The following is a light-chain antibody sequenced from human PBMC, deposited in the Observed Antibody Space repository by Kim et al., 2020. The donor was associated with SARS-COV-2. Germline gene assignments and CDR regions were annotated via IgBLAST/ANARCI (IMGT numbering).Light chain of an antibody. CDR2: GAS. J-gene: IGKJ2*01. Sequence: IVLTQSPGTLSLSPGERTTLSCRASQSVISSSLAWYQQKPGQAPRLLIYGASSRATGVPDRFSGGGSGTDFTLTISSLEPEDIAVYFCQQYGRPPLTFGEGTKLEI. CDR3: QQYGRPPLT. V-gene: IGKV3-20*01. CDR1: QSVISSS.